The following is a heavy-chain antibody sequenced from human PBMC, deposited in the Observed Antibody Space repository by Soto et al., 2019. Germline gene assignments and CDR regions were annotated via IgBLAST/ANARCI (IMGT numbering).Heavy chain of an antibody. J-gene: IGHJ3*02. Sequence: GSLRLSCAASGFTFSSYSMNWVRQAPGKGLEWVSSISSSSSYIYYADSVKGRFTISRDNAKNSLYLQMNSLRAEDTAVYYCARDFPRSSAFDIWGQGTMVTVSS. CDR2: ISSSSSYI. CDR3: ARDFPRSSAFDI. V-gene: IGHV3-21*01. CDR1: GFTFSSYS.